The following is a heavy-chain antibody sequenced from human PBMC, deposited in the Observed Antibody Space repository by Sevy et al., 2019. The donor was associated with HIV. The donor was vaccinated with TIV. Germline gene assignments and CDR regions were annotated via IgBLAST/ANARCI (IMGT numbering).Heavy chain of an antibody. CDR2: ISPHNGDT. CDR3: ARAYCSGGRCYSLAY. V-gene: IGHV1-18*01. D-gene: IGHD2-15*01. J-gene: IGHJ4*02. CDR1: GYTFTTYR. Sequence: ASVKVSCKISGYTFTTYRITWVRQAPGQGLEWMGWISPHNGDTDYGQKLQDRITMITDTSTTTVYMELTSLRSDDTAVYYCARAYCSGGRCYSLAYWGQGTLVTVSS.